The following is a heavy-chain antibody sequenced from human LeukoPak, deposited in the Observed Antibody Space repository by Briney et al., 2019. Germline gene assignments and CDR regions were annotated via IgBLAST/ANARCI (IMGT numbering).Heavy chain of an antibody. CDR2: ISGSGSRT. CDR1: GFTFSRYV. D-gene: IGHD4-17*01. V-gene: IGHV3-23*01. CDR3: AKGTTVTLGPFDY. Sequence: AGGSLRLSCVVSGFTFSRYVMSWVRQAPGKGLEWVSTISGSGSRTYDADSVKGRFTFSRDNSKSTLYLQMNSLRAEDTVIYYCAKGTTVTLGPFDYWGQGTLVTVSS. J-gene: IGHJ4*02.